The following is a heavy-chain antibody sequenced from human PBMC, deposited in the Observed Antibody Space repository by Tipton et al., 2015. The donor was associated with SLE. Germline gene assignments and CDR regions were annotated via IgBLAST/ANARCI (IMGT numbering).Heavy chain of an antibody. Sequence: GSLRLSCGASGFTFRNYWMHWVRQVPGKGLVWVASVNDEGSVQSYVPSVKGRFTIARDNSKNSVSLEMTNVRADDSGVYFCAKDPAAGSQWGNMPEFWGQGTLVTVSA. CDR3: AKDPAAGSQWGNMPEF. CDR1: GFTFRNYW. D-gene: IGHD3-16*01. V-gene: IGHV3-74*01. CDR2: VNDEGSVQ. J-gene: IGHJ4*02.